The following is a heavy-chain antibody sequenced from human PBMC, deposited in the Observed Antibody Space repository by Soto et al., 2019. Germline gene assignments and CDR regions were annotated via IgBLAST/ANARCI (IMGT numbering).Heavy chain of an antibody. CDR3: ARHDTIFGVVITYYMDV. CDR2: ISAYNGNT. Sequence: ASVKVSCKASGYTFTSYGISWVRQAPGQGLEWMGWISAYNGNTNYAQKLQGRVTMTTDTSTSTAYMELRSLRSDDTAVYYCARHDTIFGVVITYYMDVWGKGTTVIVSS. V-gene: IGHV1-18*01. D-gene: IGHD3-3*01. J-gene: IGHJ6*03. CDR1: GYTFTSYG.